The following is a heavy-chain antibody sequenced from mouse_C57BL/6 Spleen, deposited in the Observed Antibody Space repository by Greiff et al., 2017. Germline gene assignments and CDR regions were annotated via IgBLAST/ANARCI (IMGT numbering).Heavy chain of an antibody. CDR3: ARWYYGSSYYYAMDY. D-gene: IGHD1-1*01. J-gene: IGHJ4*01. Sequence: VKLQQSGPELVKPGASVKISCKASGYAFSSSWMNWVKQRPGKGLEWIGRIYPGDGDTNYNGKFKGKATLTADKSSSTAYMQLSSLTSEDSAVYFCARWYYGSSYYYAMDYWGQGTSVTVSS. V-gene: IGHV1-82*01. CDR1: GYAFSSSW. CDR2: IYPGDGDT.